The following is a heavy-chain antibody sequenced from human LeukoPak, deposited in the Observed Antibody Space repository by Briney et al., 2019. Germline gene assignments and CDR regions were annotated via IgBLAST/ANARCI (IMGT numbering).Heavy chain of an antibody. CDR3: AKDAYQQQLVWGSNWFDP. D-gene: IGHD6-13*01. CDR1: GFTFSSYG. V-gene: IGHV3-30*18. Sequence: PGGSLRLSCAASGFTFSSYGMHWVRQAPGKGLEWVAVISYDGSNKHYADSVKGRFTISRDNSKNTLYLQMNSLRAEDTAVYYCAKDAYQQQLVWGSNWFDPWGQGTLVTVSS. CDR2: ISYDGSNK. J-gene: IGHJ5*02.